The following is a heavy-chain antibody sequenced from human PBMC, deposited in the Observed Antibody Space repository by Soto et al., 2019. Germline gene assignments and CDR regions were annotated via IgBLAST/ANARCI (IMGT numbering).Heavy chain of an antibody. CDR2: IWHSGTT. CDR3: AREPDGGYLDY. D-gene: IGHD2-2*01. J-gene: IGHJ4*02. V-gene: IGHV4-38-2*02. CDR1: GYSISSGYY. Sequence: PSETLSLTCAVSGYSISSGYYWGWIRQPPGKGLEWIGNIWHSGTTNYNPSLKSRIAISVDTSKNQFSLRLSSVTAADTAVYYCAREPDGGYLDYWGQGALVTVSS.